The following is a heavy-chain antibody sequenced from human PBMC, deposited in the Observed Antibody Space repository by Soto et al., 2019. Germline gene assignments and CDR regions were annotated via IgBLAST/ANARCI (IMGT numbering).Heavy chain of an antibody. CDR1: GFTFSSYG. CDR2: ISYDGSNK. V-gene: IGHV3-30*03. Sequence: QVQLVESGGGVVQPGRSLRLSCAASGFTFSSYGMHWVRQAPGKGLEWVAVISYDGSNKYYADSVKGRFTISRDNSKNTLYLQMNSLRAEDTAVYYCARDRGYSGYGINDYWGQGTLVTVSS. CDR3: ARDRGYSGYGINDY. D-gene: IGHD5-12*01. J-gene: IGHJ4*02.